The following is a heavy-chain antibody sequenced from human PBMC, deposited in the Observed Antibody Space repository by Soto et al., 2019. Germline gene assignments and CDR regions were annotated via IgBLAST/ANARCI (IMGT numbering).Heavy chain of an antibody. CDR1: GDTFSSYA. D-gene: IGHD2-2*01. Sequence: QVQLVQSGAEVKKPGSSVKVSCKASGDTFSSYAISWVRQAPGHGLEWMGGIIPFFDTANYAQQFQGRVTSTSNESTNTANMELSSLRSEDTAVYYCARHECISSSCYYYYYYVMDVWGKGTTVTVSS. J-gene: IGHJ6*04. CDR3: ARHECISSSCYYYYYYVMDV. V-gene: IGHV1-69*05. CDR2: IIPFFDTA.